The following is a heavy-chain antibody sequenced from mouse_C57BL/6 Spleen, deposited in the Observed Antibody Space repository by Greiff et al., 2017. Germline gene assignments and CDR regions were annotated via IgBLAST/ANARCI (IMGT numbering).Heavy chain of an antibody. J-gene: IGHJ1*03. D-gene: IGHD4-1*01. CDR2: ILPGSGST. Sequence: QVQLKQSGAELMKPGASVKLSCKATGYTFTGYWIEWVKQRPGHGLEWIGEILPGSGSTNYNEKFKGKATFTADTSSNTAYMQLSSLTTEDSALXYCARRGSGTTGWYCDVWGTGTTVTVSS. V-gene: IGHV1-9*01. CDR3: ARRGSGTTGWYCDV. CDR1: GYTFTGYW.